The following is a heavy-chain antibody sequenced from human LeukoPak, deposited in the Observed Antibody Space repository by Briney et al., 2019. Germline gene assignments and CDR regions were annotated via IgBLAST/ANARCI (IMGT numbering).Heavy chain of an antibody. Sequence: GGSLRLSCSASGFTFSYYAMHWVRPAPGRGLEYVSGITSNGGSTYYADSLKGRFTISRDNAKNTLYLQMNSLRAEDTAVYYCAKCGTTCYANAFYIWGQGTMVTVSS. J-gene: IGHJ3*02. CDR1: GFTFSYYA. CDR3: AKCGTTCYANAFYI. CDR2: ITSNGGST. D-gene: IGHD2-2*01. V-gene: IGHV3-64*04.